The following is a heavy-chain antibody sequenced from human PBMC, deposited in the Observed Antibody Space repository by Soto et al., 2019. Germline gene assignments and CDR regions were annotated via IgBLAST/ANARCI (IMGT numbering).Heavy chain of an antibody. J-gene: IGHJ4*02. V-gene: IGHV4-34*01. CDR3: AREPYYFYY. CDR1: GGSFSGYY. CDR2: INHSGST. Sequence: SETLSLTCAVYGGSFSGYYWSWIRQPPGKGLEWIGEINHSGSTNYNPSLKSRVTISVDTSKNQFSLKLSSVTAADTAVYYCAREPYYFYYWGQGTLVTVSS.